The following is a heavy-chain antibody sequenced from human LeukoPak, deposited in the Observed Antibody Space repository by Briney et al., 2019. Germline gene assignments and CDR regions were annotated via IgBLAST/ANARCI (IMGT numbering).Heavy chain of an antibody. CDR2: MNGDGSTI. V-gene: IGHV3-74*01. Sequence: GGSLRLSCAASGFTFTGSWMHRVRQAPGKGLLWVARMNGDGSTINYADSVKGRFTISRDDANNMLYLQMNSLKVEDMAVYYCARAGYYRFDYWGQGVLVTVSS. CDR1: GFTFTGSW. J-gene: IGHJ4*02. D-gene: IGHD1-26*01. CDR3: ARAGYYRFDY.